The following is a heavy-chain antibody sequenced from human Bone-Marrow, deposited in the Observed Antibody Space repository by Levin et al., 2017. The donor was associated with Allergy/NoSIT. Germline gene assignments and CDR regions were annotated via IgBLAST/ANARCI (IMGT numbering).Heavy chain of an antibody. V-gene: IGHV3-23*01. D-gene: IGHD1-26*01. Sequence: LSLTCAASGFTFSYYAMSWVRQAPGKGLEWVSAISGSGGSTYYADSMKGRFTISRDNSKNKLYLQMNSLRVEDTAVYYCAQDLRARSRGSFGTWGQGTPVAVSS. CDR1: GFTFSYYA. CDR3: AQDLRARSRGSFGT. CDR2: ISGSGGST. J-gene: IGHJ5*02.